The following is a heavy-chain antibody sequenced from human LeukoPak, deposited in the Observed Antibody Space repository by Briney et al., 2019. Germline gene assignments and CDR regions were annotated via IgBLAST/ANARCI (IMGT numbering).Heavy chain of an antibody. J-gene: IGHJ3*02. Sequence: PSETLSLTCTVSGGSISSSSYYWGWIRQPPGKGLEWIGSIYYSGSTYYNPSLKSRVTISVDTSKNQFSLKLSSVTAADTAVYYCARGRYSGYDWGAFDIWGQGTMVTVSS. CDR1: GGSISSSSYY. D-gene: IGHD5-12*01. CDR2: IYYSGST. CDR3: ARGRYSGYDWGAFDI. V-gene: IGHV4-39*07.